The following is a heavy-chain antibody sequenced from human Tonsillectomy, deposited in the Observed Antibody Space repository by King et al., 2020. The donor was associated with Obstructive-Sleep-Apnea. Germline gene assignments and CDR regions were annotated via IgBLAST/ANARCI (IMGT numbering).Heavy chain of an antibody. V-gene: IGHV4-59*08. CDR3: ARHPRHSGYDLDYFDF. CDR2: ISYTGST. D-gene: IGHD5-12*01. CDR1: GGSISSYH. J-gene: IGHJ4*02. Sequence: VQLQESGPGLVKPSETLSLTCTVSGGSISSYHWSWIRQPPGKGLEWIGYISYTGSTNYNPSLKRRVTISVDTSKNQFSLRLSSVTAADTALYYCARHPRHSGYDLDYFDFWGQGTLVTVSS.